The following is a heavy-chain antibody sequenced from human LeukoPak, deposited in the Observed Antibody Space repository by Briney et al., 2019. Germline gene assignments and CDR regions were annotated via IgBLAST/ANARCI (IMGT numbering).Heavy chain of an antibody. CDR2: ILYDGSNK. J-gene: IGHJ4*02. CDR3: ARSYWNDHFDY. CDR1: GFTFRNYG. D-gene: IGHD1-1*01. Sequence: GGSLRLSCAASGFTFRNYGMHWVRQAPGTGLEWVALILYDGSNKYYVDSVKGRFTISRDNSKNTLYLQMNSLRAEDTAVYYCARSYWNDHFDYWGQGTLVTVSS. V-gene: IGHV3-30*03.